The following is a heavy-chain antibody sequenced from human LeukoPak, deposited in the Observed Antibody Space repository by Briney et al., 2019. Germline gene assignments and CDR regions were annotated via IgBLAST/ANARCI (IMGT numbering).Heavy chain of an antibody. V-gene: IGHV3-30*18. J-gene: IGHJ4*02. CDR3: AKEFGRKGSGSYFFDY. CDR2: ISYDGSNK. Sequence: GGSLRLSCAASGFTFRSYAMQWVRQAPGKGLEWVAVISYDGSNKYYADSVKGRFTISRDNSKNTLYLQMNSLRAEDTAVYYCAKEFGRKGSGSYFFDYWGQGTLVTVSS. CDR1: GFTFRSYA. D-gene: IGHD3-10*01.